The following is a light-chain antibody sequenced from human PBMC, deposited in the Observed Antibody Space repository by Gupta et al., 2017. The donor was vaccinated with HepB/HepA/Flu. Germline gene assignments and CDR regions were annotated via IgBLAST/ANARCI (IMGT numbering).Light chain of an antibody. Sequence: DIQITQSQSALSASVGDRVTITCQASQDISNYLDWYQQKPGKAPKLLIYDASNWETGVPSRFSGSGSGTDFTFTIISRHPEDFATYYCQQDHNLPCTFGQWTKVEIK. CDR3: QQDHNLPCT. CDR1: QDISNY. CDR2: DAS. V-gene: IGKV1-33*01. J-gene: IGKJ2*02.